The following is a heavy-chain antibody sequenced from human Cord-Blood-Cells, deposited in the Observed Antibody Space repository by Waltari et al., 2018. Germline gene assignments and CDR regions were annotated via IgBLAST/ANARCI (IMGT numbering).Heavy chain of an antibody. V-gene: IGHV1-2*02. CDR3: ARSKEYYGSGSYFDY. J-gene: IGHJ4*02. CDR1: GYTFTGYY. D-gene: IGHD3-10*01. Sequence: QVQLVQSGAEVKKPGASVKVSCKASGYTFTGYYMHWVRQAPGQGLEWMGGSNPNGGGTNYAQKVQGRVTMTRDTSISTAYMELSRLRSDDTAVYYCARSKEYYGSGSYFDYWGQGTLVTVSS. CDR2: SNPNGGGT.